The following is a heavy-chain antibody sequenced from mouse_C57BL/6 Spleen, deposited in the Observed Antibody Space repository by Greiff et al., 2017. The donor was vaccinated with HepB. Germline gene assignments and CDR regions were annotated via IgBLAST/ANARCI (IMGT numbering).Heavy chain of an antibody. V-gene: IGHV14-4*01. CDR1: GFNIKDDY. Sequence: EVQLQQSGAELVRPGASVKLSCTASGFNIKDDYMHWVKQRPEQGLEWIGWIDPENGDTEYASKFQGKATITADTSSNTAYLQLSSLTSEDTAVYYCTTPDSSEGLGYWGQGTTLTVSS. D-gene: IGHD3-2*02. J-gene: IGHJ2*01. CDR3: TTPDSSEGLGY. CDR2: IDPENGDT.